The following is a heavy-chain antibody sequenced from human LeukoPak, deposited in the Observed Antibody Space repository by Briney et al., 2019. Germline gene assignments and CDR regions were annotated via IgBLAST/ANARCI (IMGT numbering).Heavy chain of an antibody. V-gene: IGHV5-51*01. Sequence: GASLQISCKGSGSIFTSYWIGWVRQLPGKGLEWMGIIYPGDSDTRYSPSFQGQVTISADKSISTAYLQWSSLKASDTAMYYCATIVVAGFDYWGQGTLVTVSS. D-gene: IGHD6-19*01. CDR2: IYPGDSDT. CDR1: GSIFTSYW. CDR3: ATIVVAGFDY. J-gene: IGHJ4*02.